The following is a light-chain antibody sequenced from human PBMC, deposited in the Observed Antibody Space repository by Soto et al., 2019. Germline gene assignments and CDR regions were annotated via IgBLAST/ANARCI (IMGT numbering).Light chain of an antibody. CDR2: DAS. V-gene: IGKV1-5*01. CDR3: QKSDHLPL. CDR1: QSISRW. Sequence: DIQMTQSPSTLSASVGDRVTFTCRASQSISRWLARYQQKPGKAPQLLIYDASSLKSGVPSRFSGSGSGTDFTFTISSLRPEDIATYYCQKSDHLPLFGPGTKVDIK. J-gene: IGKJ3*01.